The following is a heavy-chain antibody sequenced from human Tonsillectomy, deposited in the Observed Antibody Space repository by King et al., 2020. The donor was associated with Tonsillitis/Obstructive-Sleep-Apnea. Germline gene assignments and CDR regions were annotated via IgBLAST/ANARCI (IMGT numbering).Heavy chain of an antibody. CDR3: ASEVTTGAFDY. CDR1: GGSISSGGYY. D-gene: IGHD4-17*01. CDR2: ICDSGRT. J-gene: IGHJ4*02. Sequence: VQLQESGPGLVKPSQTLSLTCTVSGGSISSGGYYWTWIRQHTGKGMEWIGYICDSGRTYYNPSLKSRVTISVDTSKNHFSLRLSYVTAADTAVYYCASEVTTGAFDYWGQGTLVTVSS. V-gene: IGHV4-31*03.